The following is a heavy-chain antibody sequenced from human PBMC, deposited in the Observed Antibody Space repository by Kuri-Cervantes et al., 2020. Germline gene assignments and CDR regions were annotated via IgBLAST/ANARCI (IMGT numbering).Heavy chain of an antibody. V-gene: IGHV4-34*01. Sequence: GSLRLSCAVYGGSFSGYYWSWIRQPPGKGLEWIGEINHSGSTNYNPSLKSRVTISVDTSKNQFSLKLRSVTAADTAVYYCARDPGEWGQGTLVTVSS. D-gene: IGHD3-16*01. CDR1: GGSFSGYY. CDR2: INHSGST. J-gene: IGHJ4*02. CDR3: ARDPGE.